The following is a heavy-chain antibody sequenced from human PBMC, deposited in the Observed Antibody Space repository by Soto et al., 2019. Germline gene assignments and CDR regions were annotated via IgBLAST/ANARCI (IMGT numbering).Heavy chain of an antibody. J-gene: IGHJ6*03. V-gene: IGHV4-59*08. D-gene: IGHD3-10*01. CDR3: ARWMGRGVRNYYYYYMDV. CDR1: GGSISSYY. Sequence: PSETLSLTCTVSGGSISSYYWSWIRQPPGKGLEWIGYIYYSGSTNYNPSLKSRVTISVDTSKNQFSLKLSSVTAADTAVYYCARWMGRGVRNYYYYYMDVWGKGTTVTVSS. CDR2: IYYSGST.